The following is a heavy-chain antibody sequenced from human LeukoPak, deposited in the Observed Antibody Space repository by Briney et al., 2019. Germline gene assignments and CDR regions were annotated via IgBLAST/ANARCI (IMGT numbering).Heavy chain of an antibody. CDR2: ISYDGSNK. J-gene: IGHJ4*02. Sequence: GRSLRLSCAASGFTFSSYAMHWVRQAPGKGLEWVAVISYDGSNKYYADSVKGRFTISRDNSKNTLYLQMNGLRAEDTAVYYCATWKKTGARSDYFDDWGQGTLVAVSS. CDR1: GFTFSSYA. D-gene: IGHD1-1*01. CDR3: ATWKKTGARSDYFDD. V-gene: IGHV3-30-3*01.